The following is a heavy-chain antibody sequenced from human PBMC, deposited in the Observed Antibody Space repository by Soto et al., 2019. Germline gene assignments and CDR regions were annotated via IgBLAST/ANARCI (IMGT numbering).Heavy chain of an antibody. Sequence: GGSLRLSCAASGFTFTSFAVSWVRQAPGKGLEWVSAISGSGGATYYADSVKGRFTVSRDNSRNTVYLQVDSLRVEDTAVYYCAKDPYVVVPAAIGSGWFDPWGQGTLVTVPQ. CDR2: ISGSGGAT. D-gene: IGHD2-2*02. CDR1: GFTFTSFA. V-gene: IGHV3-23*01. J-gene: IGHJ5*02. CDR3: AKDPYVVVPAAIGSGWFDP.